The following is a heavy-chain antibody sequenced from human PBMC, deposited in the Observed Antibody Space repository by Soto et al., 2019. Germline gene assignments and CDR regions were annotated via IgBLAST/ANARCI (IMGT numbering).Heavy chain of an antibody. V-gene: IGHV4-34*01. CDR1: GGSFSGYY. CDR3: ARGEDIVVVPAVKRFTVWFDP. J-gene: IGHJ5*02. D-gene: IGHD2-2*01. CDR2: INHSGST. Sequence: SETLSLTCGAYGGSFSGYYWSWIRQPPGKGLEWIGEINHSGSTNYNPSLKSRVTISVDTSKNQFSLKLSSVTAADTAVYYCARGEDIVVVPAVKRFTVWFDPWGQGTLVTVSS.